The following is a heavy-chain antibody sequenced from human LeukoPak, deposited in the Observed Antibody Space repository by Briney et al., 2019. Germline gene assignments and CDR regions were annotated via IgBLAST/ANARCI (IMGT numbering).Heavy chain of an antibody. CDR1: GYSFIRYW. D-gene: IGHD5-24*01. Sequence: PGESLKISCKGSGYSFIRYWIGWVRQMPGKGLEWMGIIYPGDSDTRYSPSFQGQVTISVDKSISTAYLQWGSLKASDTAMYYCARQRDGYSYDYWGQGTLVTVSS. CDR3: ARQRDGYSYDY. V-gene: IGHV5-51*01. J-gene: IGHJ4*02. CDR2: IYPGDSDT.